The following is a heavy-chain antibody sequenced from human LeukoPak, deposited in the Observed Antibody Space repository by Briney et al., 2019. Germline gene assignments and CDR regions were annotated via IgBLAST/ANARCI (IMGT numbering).Heavy chain of an antibody. D-gene: IGHD4-23*01. CDR2: IKQDGSEK. CDR3: ARIGGNSPFGAFDI. J-gene: IGHJ3*02. Sequence: GGSLRLSCAASGFTFSGYWMSWVRQAPGKGLEWVANIKQDGSEKYYVDSAKGRFTISRDNAKNSLYLQMNSLRAEDTAVYYCARIGGNSPFGAFDIWGQGTMVTVSS. CDR1: GFTFSGYW. V-gene: IGHV3-7*01.